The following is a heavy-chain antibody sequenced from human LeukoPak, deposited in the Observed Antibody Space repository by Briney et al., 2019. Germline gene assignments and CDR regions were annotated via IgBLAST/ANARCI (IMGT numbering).Heavy chain of an antibody. CDR3: ARGCGGNCKGAFDI. CDR2: IIPIFGTA. V-gene: IGHV1-69*13. J-gene: IGHJ3*02. CDR1: GGTFSSYA. D-gene: IGHD2-21*01. Sequence: GASVKVSCKASGGTFSSYAISWVRQAPGQGLEWMGGIIPIFGTANYAQKFQGRVTITADESTSTAYMELSSLRSEDTAVYYCARGCGGNCKGAFDIWGQGTMVTVSS.